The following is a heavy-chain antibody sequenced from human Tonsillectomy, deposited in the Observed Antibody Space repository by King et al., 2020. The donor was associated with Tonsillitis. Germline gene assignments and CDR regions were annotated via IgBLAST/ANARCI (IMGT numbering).Heavy chain of an antibody. CDR1: GFTFSSYG. CDR3: AKXQGSSXY. Sequence: VQLVESGGGVVQPGRSLRLSCAASGFTFSSYGMHWVRQAPGKGLEWVAVISYDGSNKYYADSVKGRFTISRDNSKNTLYLQMNSLRAEDTAVYYCAKXQGSSXYWGXGTLVTVSS. V-gene: IGHV3-30*18. CDR2: ISYDGSNK. D-gene: IGHD5/OR15-5a*01. J-gene: IGHJ4*01.